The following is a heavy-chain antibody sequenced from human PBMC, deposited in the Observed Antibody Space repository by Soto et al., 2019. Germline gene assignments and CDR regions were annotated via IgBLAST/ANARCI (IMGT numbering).Heavy chain of an antibody. CDR1: GGSISSYY. CDR2: IYYSGST. D-gene: IGHD5-12*01. J-gene: IGHJ4*02. V-gene: IGHV4-59*08. CDR3: ARARREYSGYDGTVAYYFDY. Sequence: SETLSLTCTVSGGSISSYYWSWIRQPPGKGLEWIGYIYYSGSTNYNPSLKSRVTISVDTSKNQFSLKLSSVTAADTAVYYCARARREYSGYDGTVAYYFDYWGQGTLVTVSS.